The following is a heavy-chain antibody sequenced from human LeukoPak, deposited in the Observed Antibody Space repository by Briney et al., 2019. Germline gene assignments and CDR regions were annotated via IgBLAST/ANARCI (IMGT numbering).Heavy chain of an antibody. J-gene: IGHJ4*02. CDR2: IYHSGST. CDR1: GFTFSSYSM. CDR3: ARDLSDFVGSSWLRALDY. D-gene: IGHD6-13*01. Sequence: GSLRLSCAASGFTFSSYSMNWVRQPPGKGLEWIGEIYHSGSTNYNPSLKSRVTMSVDKSKNQFSLKLSSVTAADTAVYYCARDLSDFVGSSWLRALDYWGQGTLVAVSS. V-gene: IGHV4-4*02.